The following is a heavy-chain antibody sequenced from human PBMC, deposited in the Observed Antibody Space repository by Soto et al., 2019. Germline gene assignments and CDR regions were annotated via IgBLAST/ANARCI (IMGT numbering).Heavy chain of an antibody. D-gene: IGHD1-26*01. V-gene: IGHV3-30*03. CDR2: ISGDGNDK. CDR3: VQGASTAQQPLAS. Sequence: QVQLVESGGGVVQPGRSLRLSCAASGFIFRNFGMHWVRRAPGKGLEWVAVISGDGNDKYYPDSMKGRFTISRDNFNNTLYLQLNSLRPEDTAVSHWVQGASTAQQPLASWGQGVLVTVSS. J-gene: IGHJ4*02. CDR1: GFIFRNFG.